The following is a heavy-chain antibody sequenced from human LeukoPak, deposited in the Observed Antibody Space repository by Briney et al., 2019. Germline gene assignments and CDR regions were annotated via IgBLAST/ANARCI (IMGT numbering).Heavy chain of an antibody. V-gene: IGHV4-59*01. Sequence: PSETLSLTCTVSGGSIGSYYWSWIRQPPGKGLEWIGYIYYSGSTNYNPSLKSRVTISVDTSKNQFSLKLSSVTAADTAVYYRARDGSYSNYFDYWGQGTLVTVSS. CDR1: GGSIGSYY. CDR2: IYYSGST. CDR3: ARDGSYSNYFDY. J-gene: IGHJ4*02. D-gene: IGHD4-11*01.